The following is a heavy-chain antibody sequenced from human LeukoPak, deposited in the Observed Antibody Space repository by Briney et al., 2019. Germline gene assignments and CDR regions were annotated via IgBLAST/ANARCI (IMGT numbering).Heavy chain of an antibody. CDR3: ARERGGNYFTFDI. Sequence: GGSLRLSCAVPGFNFSDYYMRWIRQAPGKGLEWLSNIRSRGRTTHYADSLKGLFAISRDDAKNLLFLQMNSLSAEDTAVYFCARERGGNYFTFDIWGQGTILTVSS. V-gene: IGHV3-11*01. J-gene: IGHJ3*02. CDR1: GFNFSDYY. D-gene: IGHD2-21*01. CDR2: IRSRGRTT.